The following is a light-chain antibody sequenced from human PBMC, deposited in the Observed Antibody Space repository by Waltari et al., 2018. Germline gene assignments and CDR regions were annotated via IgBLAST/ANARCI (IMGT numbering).Light chain of an antibody. CDR1: QRVSSY. Sequence: EIVLTQSLATLSLSPGERATLSCRASQRVSSYLAWYQQKPGQAPRLLTYDASNSATGIPARFSGSGSGTDFTLTISSLEPEDFAVYYCQQRSNWPPYTFGQGTKLEIK. CDR3: QQRSNWPPYT. J-gene: IGKJ2*01. CDR2: DAS. V-gene: IGKV3-11*01.